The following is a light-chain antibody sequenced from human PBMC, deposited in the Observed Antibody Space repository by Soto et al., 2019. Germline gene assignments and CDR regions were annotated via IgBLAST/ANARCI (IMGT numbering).Light chain of an antibody. CDR1: SSDVGGYNY. CDR3: SSYAGSNILV. V-gene: IGLV2-8*01. CDR2: EVT. J-gene: IGLJ3*02. Sequence: QSVLTQPPSASGSPGQSVTISCTGTSSDVGGYNYVSWYQQHPGKVPKLMIYEVTKRPSGVPDRFSGSKSGNTASLTVSRLQAEDEADYYCSSYAGSNILVFGGGTKLTVL.